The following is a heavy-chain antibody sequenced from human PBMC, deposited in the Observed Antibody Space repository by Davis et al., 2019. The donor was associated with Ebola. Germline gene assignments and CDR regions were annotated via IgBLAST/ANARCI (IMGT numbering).Heavy chain of an antibody. CDR2: INWNGGTT. Sequence: GESLKISCVASGFTFDDYGMSWVRQAPGKGLEWVSGINWNGGTTAYADSVKGRFTISRDKAKNTLYLQMDTLRVEDTALYYCTKGQGYFLDYWGQGTLVTVSS. D-gene: IGHD6-13*01. J-gene: IGHJ4*02. CDR1: GFTFDDYG. CDR3: TKGQGYFLDY. V-gene: IGHV3-20*04.